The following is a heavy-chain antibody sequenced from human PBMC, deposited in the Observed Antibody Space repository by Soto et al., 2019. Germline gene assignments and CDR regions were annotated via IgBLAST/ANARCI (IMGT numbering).Heavy chain of an antibody. CDR3: ARGGRYTMVRGAPPFQH. V-gene: IGHV4-39*07. Sequence: SETLSLTCTVSGGSISSGGYYWSWIRQPPGKGLEWIGEINHSGSTNYNPSLKSRVTISVDTSKNQFSLKLSSVTAADTAVYYCARGGRYTMVRGAPPFQHWGQGTLVTVSS. CDR2: INHSGST. CDR1: GGSISSGGYY. D-gene: IGHD3-10*01. J-gene: IGHJ1*01.